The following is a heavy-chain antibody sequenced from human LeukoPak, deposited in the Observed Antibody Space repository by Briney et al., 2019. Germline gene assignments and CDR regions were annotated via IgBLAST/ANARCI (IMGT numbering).Heavy chain of an antibody. V-gene: IGHV3-64D*06. CDR2: ISSSAGTT. D-gene: IGHD1-7*01. Sequence: PGGSLRLSCAASGFTFSSYEMNWVRQAPGKGLEWVSYISSSAGTTYYADSVKGRFTISRDNSKNTLYLQMSSLRGEDTAVYYCVDLSGTIDYWGQGTLVTVSS. J-gene: IGHJ4*02. CDR3: VDLSGTIDY. CDR1: GFTFSSYE.